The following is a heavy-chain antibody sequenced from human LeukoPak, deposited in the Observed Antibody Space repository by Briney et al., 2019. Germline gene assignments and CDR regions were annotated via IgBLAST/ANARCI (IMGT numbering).Heavy chain of an antibody. V-gene: IGHV1-2*02. J-gene: IGHJ4*02. D-gene: IGHD3-3*01. Sequence: ASVKVSCKASGYSFTDYYMHWVRQAPGQGLEWMGWISPNSGGTKYAQKFQGRVTMTRDTSISTAYMELSSLRSEDTAVYYCARGKFYVFWSGYCAPSFDYWAQGPLVTFPS. CDR3: ARGKFYVFWSGYCAPSFDY. CDR1: GYSFTDYY. CDR2: ISPNSGGT.